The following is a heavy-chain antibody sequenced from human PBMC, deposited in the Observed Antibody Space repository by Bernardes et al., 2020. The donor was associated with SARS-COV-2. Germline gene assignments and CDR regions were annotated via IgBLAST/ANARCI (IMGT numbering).Heavy chain of an antibody. J-gene: IGHJ5*02. CDR3: ARDSLGYCSSTSRYLGFDP. Sequence: SETLSLTCTVSGGSISSYYWSWIRQPAGKGLEWIGRIYTSGSTNYNPSLKSRVTMSVDTSKNQFSLKLSSVTAADTAVYYCARDSLGYCSSTSRYLGFDPWCQGTLGTVSS. CDR2: IYTSGST. CDR1: GGSISSYY. V-gene: IGHV4-4*07. D-gene: IGHD2-2*01.